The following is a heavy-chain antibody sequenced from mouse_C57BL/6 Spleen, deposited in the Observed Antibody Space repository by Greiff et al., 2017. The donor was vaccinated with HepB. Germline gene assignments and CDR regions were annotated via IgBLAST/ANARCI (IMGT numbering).Heavy chain of an antibody. CDR1: GYTFTDYY. J-gene: IGHJ1*03. D-gene: IGHD1-1*01. CDR2: INPYDGGT. CDR3: ARPPTVPYWYFDV. Sequence: VQLQQSGPVLVKPGASVKMSCKASGYTFTDYYMNWVKQSHGKSLEWIGVINPYDGGTSYNQKFKGKATLTVDKSSSTAYMELNSLTSEDSAVYYCARPPTVPYWYFDVWGTGTTVTVSS. V-gene: IGHV1-19*01.